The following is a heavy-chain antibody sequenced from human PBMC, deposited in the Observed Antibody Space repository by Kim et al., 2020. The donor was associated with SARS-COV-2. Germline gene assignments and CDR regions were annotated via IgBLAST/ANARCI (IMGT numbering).Heavy chain of an antibody. D-gene: IGHD6-13*01. V-gene: IGHV4-59*08. J-gene: IGHJ6*02. CDR3: ASTLEIAAAGTGMDV. Sequence: SETLSLTCTVSGGSISSYYWSWIRQPPGKGLEWIGYIYYSGSTNYNPSLKSRVTISVDTSKNQFSLKLSSVTAADTAVYYCASTLEIAAAGTGMDVWGQGTTVTFSS. CDR2: IYYSGST. CDR1: GGSISSYY.